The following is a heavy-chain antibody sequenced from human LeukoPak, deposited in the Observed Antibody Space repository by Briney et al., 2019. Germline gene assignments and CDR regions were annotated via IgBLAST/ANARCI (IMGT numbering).Heavy chain of an antibody. CDR3: AKESGSRSYGAYFPH. CDR2: ISYDGSTK. Sequence: GRALRLSCAASGFTFSSHGMQWVRQAPGKGLEWVAVISYDGSTKYYADSVKGRFTISRDNSKSTLYLQMNSLRAEDTAVYYCAKESGSRSYGAYFPHWGQGTLVTVSS. V-gene: IGHV3-30*18. D-gene: IGHD6-13*01. CDR1: GFTFSSHG. J-gene: IGHJ1*01.